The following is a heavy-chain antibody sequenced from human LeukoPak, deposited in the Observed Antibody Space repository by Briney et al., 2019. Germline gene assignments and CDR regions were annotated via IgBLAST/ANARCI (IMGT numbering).Heavy chain of an antibody. CDR3: VRGYSGYPYYLDY. CDR2: IYYSGTT. J-gene: IGHJ4*02. V-gene: IGHV4-39*01. Sequence: SETLSLTCTVSGGSISSSSNYWGWIRQPPGKGLEWIGSIYYSGTTYYNPSLRSRVTISVDTPNNQFSLKLTSVTAADTAVYYCVRGYSGYPYYLDYWGQGTLVTVSS. D-gene: IGHD5-12*01. CDR1: GGSISSSSNY.